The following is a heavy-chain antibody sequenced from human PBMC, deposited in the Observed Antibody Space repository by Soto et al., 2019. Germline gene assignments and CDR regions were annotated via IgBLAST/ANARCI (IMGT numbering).Heavy chain of an antibody. CDR3: ARDSVDTAMAPAD. D-gene: IGHD5-18*01. CDR2: IIPIFGTA. J-gene: IGHJ4*02. V-gene: IGHV1-69*06. Sequence: SVKVSCKASGGTFSSYAISWVRQAPGQGLEWMGGIIPIFGTANYAQKFQGRVTITADKSTSAAYMELSSLRSEDTAVYYCARDSVDTAMAPADWGQGTLVTVS. CDR1: GGTFSSYA.